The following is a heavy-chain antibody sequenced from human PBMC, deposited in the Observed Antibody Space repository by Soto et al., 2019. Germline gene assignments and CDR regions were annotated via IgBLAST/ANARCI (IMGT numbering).Heavy chain of an antibody. V-gene: IGHV3-30*03. D-gene: IGHD5-12*01. CDR1: GFAFSTYG. Sequence: QVQLVESGGGVVQPGRSLRLSCAASGFAFSTYGFHWVRQAPGKGLQWVSVMSNDGITKYYADSVKGRFTISRDNSKNTLYLQMNSLRDEDTAMYYCARDLAGDGYNFPPDYWGQGTLVTVSS. CDR2: MSNDGITK. J-gene: IGHJ4*02. CDR3: ARDLAGDGYNFPPDY.